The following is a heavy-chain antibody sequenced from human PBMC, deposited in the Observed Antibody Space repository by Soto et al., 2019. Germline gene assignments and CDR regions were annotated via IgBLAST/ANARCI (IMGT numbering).Heavy chain of an antibody. CDR3: AKVSRKGSAIDFDY. CDR2: VNPNNGDT. CDR1: GYTFSNYD. Sequence: QVQLVQSGAELKKPGASVKVSCKASGYTFSNYDMNWVRQATGQGPERIGWVNPNNGDTGYAQKFQGRVTLTTDIYTTTAYMELTSLRSEDTAIYYCAKVSRKGSAIDFDYWGQGTLITVSS. V-gene: IGHV1-8*01. D-gene: IGHD3-10*01. J-gene: IGHJ4*02.